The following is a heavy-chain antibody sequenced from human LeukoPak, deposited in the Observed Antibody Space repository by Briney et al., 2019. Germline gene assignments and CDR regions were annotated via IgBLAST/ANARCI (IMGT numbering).Heavy chain of an antibody. CDR1: GYTFTSYG. Sequence: GASVKVSCKASGYTFTSYGISWVRQAPGQGPEWMGWISAYNGNTNYAQKLQGRVTMTTDTSTSTAYMELRSLRSDDTAVYYCARGPSREDYVWGSYPLDAFDIWGQGTMVTVSS. CDR3: ARGPSREDYVWGSYPLDAFDI. CDR2: ISAYNGNT. D-gene: IGHD3-16*02. V-gene: IGHV1-18*01. J-gene: IGHJ3*02.